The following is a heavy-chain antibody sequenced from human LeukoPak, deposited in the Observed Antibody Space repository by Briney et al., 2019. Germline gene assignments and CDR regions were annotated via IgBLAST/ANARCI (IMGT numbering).Heavy chain of an antibody. CDR2: IRSKAYGGTT. V-gene: IGHV3-49*03. D-gene: IGHD2-2*02. J-gene: IGHJ6*03. Sequence: PGGSLSLSCTASGFTFGDYAMSWFRQAPGKGLEWVGFIRSKAYGGTTEYAASVKARFTISRDDSKSIAYLQMNSLKTEDTAVYYCTRDQIVVVPAAIDGDYYYYMDVWGKGTTVTVSS. CDR3: TRDQIVVVPAAIDGDYYYYMDV. CDR1: GFTFGDYA.